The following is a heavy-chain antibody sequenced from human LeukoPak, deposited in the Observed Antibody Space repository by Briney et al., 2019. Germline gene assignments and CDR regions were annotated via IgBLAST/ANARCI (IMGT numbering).Heavy chain of an antibody. Sequence: ASVKVSCKASGYTFTGYYMHWVRQAPGQGLEWMGWINPNSGGTNYAQKFQGRVTMTRDTSISTAYMELSRLRSDDTAVYYCARWVVRGVTTSPYYYGMDVRGQGTTVTVSS. CDR2: INPNSGGT. V-gene: IGHV1-2*02. J-gene: IGHJ6*02. CDR1: GYTFTGYY. CDR3: ARWVVRGVTTSPYYYGMDV. D-gene: IGHD3-10*01.